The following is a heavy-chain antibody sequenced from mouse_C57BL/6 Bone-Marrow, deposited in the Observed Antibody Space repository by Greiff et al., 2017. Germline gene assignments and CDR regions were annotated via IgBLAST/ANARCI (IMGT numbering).Heavy chain of an antibody. Sequence: VQLQQSGAELVKPGASVKLSCTASGFNIKDYYMHWVKQRTEQGLEWIGRIDPEDGETKYAPKFPGKATITADTSSNTAYLQLSSLTSEDTAVYYCAYGYYLYYAMDYWGQGTSVTVSS. J-gene: IGHJ4*01. V-gene: IGHV14-2*01. CDR3: AYGYYLYYAMDY. CDR1: GFNIKDYY. D-gene: IGHD2-3*01. CDR2: IDPEDGET.